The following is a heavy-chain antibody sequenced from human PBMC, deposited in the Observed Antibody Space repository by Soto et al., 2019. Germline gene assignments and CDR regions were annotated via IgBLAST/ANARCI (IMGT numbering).Heavy chain of an antibody. J-gene: IGHJ4*02. D-gene: IGHD6-13*01. CDR3: ARGGMYSSSWYRY. V-gene: IGHV1-2*04. CDR1: GYTFTGYY. Sequence: QVQLVQSGAEVKKPGASVKVSCKASGYTFTGYYMHWVRQAPGQGLEWMGWINPNSGGTNYAQKFQGWVXXTXDXXISTAYMELSRLSSDDTAVYYCARGGMYSSSWYRYWGQGTLVTVSS. CDR2: INPNSGGT.